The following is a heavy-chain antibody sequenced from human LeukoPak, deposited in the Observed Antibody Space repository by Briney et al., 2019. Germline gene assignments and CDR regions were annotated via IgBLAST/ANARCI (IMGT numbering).Heavy chain of an antibody. Sequence: SETLSLTCSVSGISVNTTYFWGWIRQAPGKGLEWIGSIYHTGTTDYNPSLKSRATISVDTSKNQFSLKLSSVTAADTAVYYCARGSYAGIAAAVPYFDYWGQGTLVTVSS. CDR3: ARGSYAGIAAAVPYFDY. CDR2: IYHTGTT. J-gene: IGHJ4*02. CDR1: GISVNTTYF. V-gene: IGHV4-38-2*02. D-gene: IGHD6-13*01.